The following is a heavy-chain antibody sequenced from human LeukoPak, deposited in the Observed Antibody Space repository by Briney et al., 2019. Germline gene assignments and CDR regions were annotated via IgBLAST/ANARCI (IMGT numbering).Heavy chain of an antibody. CDR2: IYYSGST. J-gene: IGHJ5*02. V-gene: IGHV4-31*03. Sequence: PSETLSLTCTVSGGSISSGGYYWSWIRQHPGKGLEWIGYIYYSGSTYYNPSLKSRVTISVDTSKNQFSLKLSSVTAADTAVYYCARTAPFYDFWSGYPHNWFDPWGQGTLVTVSS. CDR1: GGSISSGGYY. CDR3: ARTAPFYDFWSGYPHNWFDP. D-gene: IGHD3-3*01.